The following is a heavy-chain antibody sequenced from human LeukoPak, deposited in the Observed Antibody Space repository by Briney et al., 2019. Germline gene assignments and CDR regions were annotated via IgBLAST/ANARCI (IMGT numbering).Heavy chain of an antibody. CDR1: GFPFSTYS. D-gene: IGHD1-26*01. V-gene: IGHV3-48*01. CDR2: ITSTSDTI. CDR3: ASFPWDLRPT. J-gene: IGHJ4*02. Sequence: GGSLRLSCVTSGFPFSTYSMNWVRQAPGKGLEWLSYITSTSDTIYYADSVKGRFTISRDNAKNSLYLQMISLRAEDTAVYYCASFPWDLRPTWGQGTLVTVSS.